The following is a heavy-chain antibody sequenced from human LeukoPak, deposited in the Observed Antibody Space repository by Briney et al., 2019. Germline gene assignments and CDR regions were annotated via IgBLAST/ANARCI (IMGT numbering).Heavy chain of an antibody. CDR2: ISYDGSNK. CDR3: ARDSHPVLLWFGELGFPNY. CDR1: GFTFSSYA. D-gene: IGHD3-10*01. J-gene: IGHJ4*02. Sequence: GGSLRLSCAASGFTFSSYAMHWVRQAPGEGLEWVAVISYDGSNKYYADSVKGRFTISRDNSKNTLYLQMNSLRAEDTAVYYCARDSHPVLLWFGELGFPNYWGQGTLVTVSS. V-gene: IGHV3-30*04.